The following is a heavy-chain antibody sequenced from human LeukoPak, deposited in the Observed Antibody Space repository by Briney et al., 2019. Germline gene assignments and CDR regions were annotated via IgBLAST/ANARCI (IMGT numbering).Heavy chain of an antibody. CDR1: GYTFTGYY. V-gene: IGHV1-2*06. J-gene: IGHJ3*02. CDR3: ARDTIFGVPSNAFDI. Sequence: ASVKVSCKASGYTFTGYYMHWVRQAPGQGLEWMGRINPNSGGTNYAQKFQGRVTMTRDTSISTAYMELSRLRSEDTAVYYCARDTIFGVPSNAFDIWGQGTMVTVSS. CDR2: INPNSGGT. D-gene: IGHD3-3*01.